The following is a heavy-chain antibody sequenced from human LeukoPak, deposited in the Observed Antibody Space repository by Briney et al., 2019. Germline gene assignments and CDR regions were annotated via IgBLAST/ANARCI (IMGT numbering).Heavy chain of an antibody. Sequence: PSETLSLTCTVSGGSISSYYWSWVRQAPGKGLEWVANIKQDGSEKYYVDSVKGRFTISRDNAKNSLYLQMNSLRAEDTAVYYCARDQRTWGLWAYFDYWGQGTLVTVSS. CDR3: ARDQRTWGLWAYFDY. V-gene: IGHV3-7*01. CDR1: GGSISSYY. J-gene: IGHJ4*02. CDR2: IKQDGSEK. D-gene: IGHD5-18*01.